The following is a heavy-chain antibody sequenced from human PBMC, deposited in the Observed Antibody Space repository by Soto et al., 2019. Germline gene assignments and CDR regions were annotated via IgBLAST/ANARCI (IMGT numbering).Heavy chain of an antibody. CDR1: GFTFSSYS. CDR2: ISSSSSTI. CDR3: ARCQLHLGELSLSLDAFDI. D-gene: IGHD3-16*02. Sequence: GGSLRLSCAASGFTFSSYSMNWVRQAPGKGLEWVSYISSSSSTIYYADSVKGRFTISRDNAKNSLYLQMNSLRAEDTAVYYCARCQLHLGELSLSLDAFDIWGQGTMVTVSS. J-gene: IGHJ3*02. V-gene: IGHV3-48*01.